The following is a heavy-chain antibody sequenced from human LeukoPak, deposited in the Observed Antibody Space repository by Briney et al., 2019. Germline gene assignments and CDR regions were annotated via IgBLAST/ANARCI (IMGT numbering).Heavy chain of an antibody. Sequence: KPSETLSLTCTVSGGSISSSSYHWGWIRQPPGKGLEWIGSIYYSGSTYYNPSLKSRVTVSVDTSKNQFSLKLSSVTAADTAVYYCARLNYYYCMDVWGQGTTVTVSS. V-gene: IGHV4-39*01. CDR1: GGSISSSSYH. CDR3: ARLNYYYCMDV. CDR2: IYYSGST. J-gene: IGHJ6*02.